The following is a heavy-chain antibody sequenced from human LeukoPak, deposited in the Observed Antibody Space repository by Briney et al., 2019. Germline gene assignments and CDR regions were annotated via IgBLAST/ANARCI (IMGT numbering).Heavy chain of an antibody. Sequence: RGSLRLSPAPSGLTLRDASTGSARQAPGKGLEWVGRIKSKTDGGTTDYAAPVKGRFTISRDDSKNTLYLQMNSLKTEDTAIYYCTETYYYGSGRFDYLGQGTLVTVSS. CDR3: TETYYYGSGRFDY. J-gene: IGHJ4*02. V-gene: IGHV3-15*01. D-gene: IGHD3-10*01. CDR2: IKSKTDGGTT. CDR1: GLTLRDAS.